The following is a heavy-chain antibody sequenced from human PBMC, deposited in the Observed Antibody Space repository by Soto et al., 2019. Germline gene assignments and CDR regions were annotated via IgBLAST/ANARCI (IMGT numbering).Heavy chain of an antibody. Sequence: EVQLLEAGGGLVQPGGSLRLSCAASGFTFSSYAMSSVLQAPGKGLERVSAISGSGGSTYYVDYVKARFTISRDNSKNTLYLQMNSLRAEDTAVYYGAKEPGVVLIPPYYYGMDVWGQGTTVTVSS. J-gene: IGHJ6*02. CDR2: ISGSGGST. V-gene: IGHV3-23*01. CDR1: GFTFSSYA. D-gene: IGHD3-3*01. CDR3: AKEPGVVLIPPYYYGMDV.